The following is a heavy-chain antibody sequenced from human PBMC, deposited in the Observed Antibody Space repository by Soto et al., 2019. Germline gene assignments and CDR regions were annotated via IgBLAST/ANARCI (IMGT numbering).Heavy chain of an antibody. CDR2: ISYSGST. CDR3: ATMGTPATGLYFFDY. CDR1: GGSISSGNYY. V-gene: IGHV4-30-4*01. D-gene: IGHD2-15*01. J-gene: IGHJ4*02. Sequence: SETLSLTCTVFGGSISSGNYYWSWIRQPPGKGLEWIGFISYSGSTYYSTSLKSRVTISVDTSKSQFSLNLSFVTAADTSVYYCATMGTPATGLYFFDYWGQGSLVTVSS.